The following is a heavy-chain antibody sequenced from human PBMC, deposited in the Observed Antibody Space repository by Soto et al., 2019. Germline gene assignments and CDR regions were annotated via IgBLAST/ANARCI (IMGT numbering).Heavy chain of an antibody. Sequence: QVQLVESGGGVVQPGRSLRLSCAASGFTFSSYAMHWVRQAPGKGLEWVAVISYDGSNKYYADSVKGRFTISRDNSKNTLYLQLNSLRAEDTAVYYCAREGAYCGGDCRHFDYWGQGTLVTVS. J-gene: IGHJ4*02. CDR1: GFTFSSYA. CDR2: ISYDGSNK. CDR3: AREGAYCGGDCRHFDY. D-gene: IGHD2-21*02. V-gene: IGHV3-30-3*01.